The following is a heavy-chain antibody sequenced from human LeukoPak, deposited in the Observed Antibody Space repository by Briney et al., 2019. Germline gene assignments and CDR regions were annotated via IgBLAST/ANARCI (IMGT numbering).Heavy chain of an antibody. CDR1: GFTVSVNY. Sequence: GGSLRLSCAVSGFTVSVNYMSWVRQAPGKGLEWVSFIHTGGTLYADSVKGRFTISRDNSKNTLYLQMNSLRAEDTAVYYCAKGIAVAGTYYYYGMDVWGQGTTVTVSS. CDR3: AKGIAVAGTYYYYGMDV. CDR2: IHTGGT. J-gene: IGHJ6*02. D-gene: IGHD6-19*01. V-gene: IGHV3-66*02.